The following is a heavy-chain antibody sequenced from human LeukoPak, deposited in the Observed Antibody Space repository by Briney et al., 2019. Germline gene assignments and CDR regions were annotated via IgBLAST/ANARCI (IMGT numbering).Heavy chain of an antibody. CDR3: ARRRDERGYKDIFDI. V-gene: IGHV5-51*01. CDR1: GYSFTTYW. J-gene: IGHJ3*02. CDR2: IYPGDSDT. Sequence: GESLKISCKGSGYSFTTYWIGWVRQMPGKGLEWTGIIYPGDSDTRNSPSFQGQVTISADKSISTAYLQWSSLKASDTAMYYCARRRDERGYKDIFDIWGQGTMVTVSS. D-gene: IGHD5-18*01.